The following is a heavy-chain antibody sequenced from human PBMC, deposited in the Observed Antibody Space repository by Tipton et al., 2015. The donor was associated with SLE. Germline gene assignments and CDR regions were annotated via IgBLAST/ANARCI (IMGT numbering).Heavy chain of an antibody. V-gene: IGHV4-34*08. CDR2: INYSGNT. D-gene: IGHD3-22*01. J-gene: IGHJ3*01. CDR1: GGTFSGYY. CDR3: ATSLNYYDSSGPEG. Sequence: TLSLTCAVYGGTFSGYYWSWIRQSPGKGLEWIGEINYSGNTKYNPSLKSRVTISVDTSKNQFSLNLNFMTAADTAMYYCATSLNYYDSSGPEGWGQGTIVTVSS.